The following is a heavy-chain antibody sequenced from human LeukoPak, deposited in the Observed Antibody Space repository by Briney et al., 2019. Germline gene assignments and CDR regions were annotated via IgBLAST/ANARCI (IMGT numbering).Heavy chain of an antibody. Sequence: GGSLRLSCAASGFTFGRYEMNWVRQAPGKGLEWVSSISSWSSFIYSADSVTGRFTISRDNAKNSLYLQMNSLRAEDTAVYYCARAGSTNSWFDPWGQGTLVIVSS. D-gene: IGHD2-2*01. V-gene: IGHV3-21*01. J-gene: IGHJ5*02. CDR2: ISSWSSFI. CDR1: GFTFGRYE. CDR3: ARAGSTNSWFDP.